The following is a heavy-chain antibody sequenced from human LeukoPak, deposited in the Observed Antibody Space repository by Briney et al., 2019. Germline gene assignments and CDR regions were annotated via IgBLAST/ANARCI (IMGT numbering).Heavy chain of an antibody. CDR1: GYTFTSYG. J-gene: IGHJ4*02. CDR3: ARDRGGSGWTYYFDY. CDR2: ISAYNGNT. Sequence: GASVKVSCKASGYTFTSYGLSWVRQAPGQGLEWMGWISAYNGNTNYAQKLQGRVTLTTDTSTSTAYMELRSLRSDDTAVYYYARDRGGSGWTYYFDYWGQGTLVTVSS. D-gene: IGHD6-19*01. V-gene: IGHV1-18*01.